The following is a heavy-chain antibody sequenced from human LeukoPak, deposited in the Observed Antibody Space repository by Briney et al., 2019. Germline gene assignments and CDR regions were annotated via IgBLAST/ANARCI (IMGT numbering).Heavy chain of an antibody. J-gene: IGHJ5*02. D-gene: IGHD4-11*01. V-gene: IGHV1-69*01. CDR3: ARSSGYSNYVEWFDP. CDR2: IIPIFGTA. CDR1: GGTFSSYA. Sequence: GASVKVSCKASGGTFSSYAISWVRQAPGQGLEWMGGIIPIFGTANYAQKFQGRVTITADESTSTAYMELSSLRSEDTAVYYCARSSGYSNYVEWFDPWGQGTLVTVSS.